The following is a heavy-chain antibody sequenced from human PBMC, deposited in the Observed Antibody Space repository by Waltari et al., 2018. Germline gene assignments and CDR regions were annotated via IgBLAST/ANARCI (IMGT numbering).Heavy chain of an antibody. V-gene: IGHV1-69*15. D-gene: IGHD2-15*01. CDR1: GGTFSSYA. CDR3: ARGLAASSYWYFEL. CDR2: RDLIFSTA. J-gene: IGHJ2*01. Sequence: QVQLVQSGAEVKKPGSSVKVSCKASGGTFSSYAISWVRQAPGQGLGGMGRRDLIFSTANYAQKFQGIVPNTADQAPSTAYMELSSMRSEDTAVYSVARGLAASSYWYFELWGRGTLATVSS.